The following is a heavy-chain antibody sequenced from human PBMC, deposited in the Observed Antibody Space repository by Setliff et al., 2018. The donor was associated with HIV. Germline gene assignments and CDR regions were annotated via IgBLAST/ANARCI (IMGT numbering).Heavy chain of an antibody. CDR3: ARDYWKVLDY. Sequence: ASVKVSCKASGNTSIRNAIHWVRQASGQRLEWMGWINAGNGNTKYSQKFQGRVTFIRDTSASTAYMELSSLRSEDTAVYYCARDYWKVLDYWGQGTLVTVSS. V-gene: IGHV1-3*01. D-gene: IGHD1-1*01. CDR1: GNTSIRNA. CDR2: INAGNGNT. J-gene: IGHJ4*02.